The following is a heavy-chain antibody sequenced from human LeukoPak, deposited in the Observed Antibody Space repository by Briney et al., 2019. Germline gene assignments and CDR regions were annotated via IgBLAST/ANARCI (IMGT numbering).Heavy chain of an antibody. CDR2: INTDGTVT. V-gene: IGHV3-74*01. Sequence: GGSLRLSCAAPGFTFSKHWMLWVRQAPGKGLESGSRINTDGTVTTYADSVKGRFTVSRDNADNTMFLQMNSVRDEDTAVYYCATKQWLAPPPDSWGQGTPVTVSS. J-gene: IGHJ4*02. CDR3: ATKQWLAPPPDS. CDR1: GFTFSKHW. D-gene: IGHD6-19*01.